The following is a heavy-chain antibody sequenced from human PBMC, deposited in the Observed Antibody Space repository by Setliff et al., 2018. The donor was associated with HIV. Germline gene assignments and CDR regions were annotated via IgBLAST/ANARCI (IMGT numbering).Heavy chain of an antibody. CDR2: ITRSGTHR. V-gene: IGHV3-21*06. CDR1: GCYFSAYS. CDR3: VRGGADCDTYCY. Sequence: WGSLRLSCAASGCYFSAYSMFWVRQAPGQGLGWVSSITRSGTHRFSAGSVRGRFTISRDNAKNSLYLQMNRLRVEDTALYYCVRGGADCDTYCYWGQGAMVTVSS. J-gene: IGHJ4*02. D-gene: IGHD2-21*01.